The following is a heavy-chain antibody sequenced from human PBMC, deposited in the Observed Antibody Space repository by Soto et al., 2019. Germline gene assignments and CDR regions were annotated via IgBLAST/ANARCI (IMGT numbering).Heavy chain of an antibody. CDR2: IYDTWTT. CDR3: ARGIVRGGFDI. D-gene: IGHD3-10*02. CDR1: GGSMSENDYY. J-gene: IGHJ3*02. V-gene: IGHV4-30-4*01. Sequence: QVQLQEAGPGLVRPSQTLSLTCTVAGGSMSENDYYWSWLRQSPGQRLQWIGYIYDTWTTSYSPSLKSRVTMSADTSRNQFSLKLTSVTAADTALYFCARGIVRGGFDIWGQGTLVSVSS.